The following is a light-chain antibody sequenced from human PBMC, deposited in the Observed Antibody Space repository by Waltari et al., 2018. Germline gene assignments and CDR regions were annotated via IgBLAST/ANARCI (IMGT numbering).Light chain of an antibody. CDR2: RNN. V-gene: IGLV1-47*01. Sequence: QSVLTPPPSASATPGQRVAISCSGSISNIGRHFVYWYQQLPGTAPELLIYRNNQRPSGVPVRSGGAKSGTSASLSVSGLRSEDEAEFYCAAWDDRLSTWVFGGGTKLPVL. J-gene: IGLJ3*02. CDR3: AAWDDRLSTWV. CDR1: ISNIGRHF.